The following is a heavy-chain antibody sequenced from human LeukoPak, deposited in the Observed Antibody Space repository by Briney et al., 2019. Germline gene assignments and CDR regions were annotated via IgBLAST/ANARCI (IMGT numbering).Heavy chain of an antibody. V-gene: IGHV1-8*01. D-gene: IGHD2-15*01. J-gene: IGHJ5*02. CDR2: MNPNSGNT. CDR3: ARGGYCSGGSCDWFDP. CDR1: GYTFTSYD. Sequence: ASVKVSCKASGYTFTSYDINWVRQATGQGLGWMGWMNPNSGNTGYAQKFQGRVTMTRNTSISTAYMELSSLRSEDTAVYYCARGGYCSGGSCDWFDPWGQGTLVTVSS.